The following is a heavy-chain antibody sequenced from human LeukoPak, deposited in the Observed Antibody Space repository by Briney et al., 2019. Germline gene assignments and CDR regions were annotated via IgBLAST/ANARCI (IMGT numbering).Heavy chain of an antibody. CDR1: GGSISSSSYY. CDR2: IYYSGST. V-gene: IGHV4-39*07. Sequence: PSETLSLTCTVSGGSISSSSYYWGWIRQPPGKGLEWIGSIYYSGSTYYNPSLKSRVTISVDTSKNQFSLKLSSVTAADTAVYYCARGPFDVWGSYRYPDYWGQGTLVTVSS. J-gene: IGHJ4*02. CDR3: ARGPFDVWGSYRYPDY. D-gene: IGHD3-16*02.